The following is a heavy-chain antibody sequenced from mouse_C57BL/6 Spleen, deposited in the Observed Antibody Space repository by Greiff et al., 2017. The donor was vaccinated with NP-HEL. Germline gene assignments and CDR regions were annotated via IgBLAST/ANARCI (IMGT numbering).Heavy chain of an antibody. J-gene: IGHJ3*01. Sequence: VQLQQSGAELVRPGSSVKLSCKASGYTFTSYWMHWVKQRPIQGLEWIGNIDPSDSETHYNQKFKDKATLTVDKSSSTAYMPLSSLTSEDSAVYSCARSPSGSSLCWFAYWGQGTLVTVSA. V-gene: IGHV1-52*01. CDR2: IDPSDSET. D-gene: IGHD1-1*01. CDR3: ARSPSGSSLCWFAY. CDR1: GYTFTSYW.